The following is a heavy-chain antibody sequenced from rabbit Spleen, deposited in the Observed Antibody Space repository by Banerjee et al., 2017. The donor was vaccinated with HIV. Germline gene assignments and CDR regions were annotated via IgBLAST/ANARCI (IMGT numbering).Heavy chain of an antibody. CDR3: ARDLTGVIGWNFGW. J-gene: IGHJ4*01. D-gene: IGHD1-1*01. V-gene: IGHV1S40*01. CDR2: IGAGVTYTT. CDR1: GFSFSYSDY. Sequence: QSLEDAGGDLVKPVASLALTCTASGFSFSYSDYMCWVRQPPGKGPKWIAGIGAGVTYTTYPARWAKARCAMYKTASAQGTLSATRLTAAATATYFSARDLTGVIGWNFGWWGP.